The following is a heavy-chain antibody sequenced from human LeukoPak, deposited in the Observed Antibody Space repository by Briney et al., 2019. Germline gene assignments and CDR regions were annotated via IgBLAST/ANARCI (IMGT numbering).Heavy chain of an antibody. D-gene: IGHD3-16*02. CDR1: GYTFTGYY. J-gene: IGHJ4*02. CDR3: ARGGRLRLGELSSDY. CDR2: INPNSGGT. V-gene: IGHV1-2*02. Sequence: GASVKVSCKASGYTFTGYYMHWVRQAPGQGLEWMGWINPNSGGTNYAQKFQGRVTMTRDTSISTAYMELSRLRSDDTAVYYCARGGRLRLGELSSDYWGQGTLVTVSS.